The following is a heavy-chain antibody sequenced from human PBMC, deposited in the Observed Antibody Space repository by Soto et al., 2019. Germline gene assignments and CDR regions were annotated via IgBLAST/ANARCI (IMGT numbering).Heavy chain of an antibody. Sequence: QVQLQESDPGLVKASETLSLTCTVSGGSMSSYYWSWIRQPPGKGLEWIGYIYYSGSTNYNPSLKSRVTISVDTSNNQFSLKVSSVTAADTAMYYCAREAGVRYPFDPWGQGTLVIVSS. CDR2: IYYSGST. V-gene: IGHV4-59*01. CDR3: AREAGVRYPFDP. J-gene: IGHJ5*02. D-gene: IGHD3-9*01. CDR1: GGSMSSYY.